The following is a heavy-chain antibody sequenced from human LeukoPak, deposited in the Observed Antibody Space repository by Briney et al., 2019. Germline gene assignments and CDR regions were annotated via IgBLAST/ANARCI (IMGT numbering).Heavy chain of an antibody. Sequence: GESLKISCKGSGYSFTNYWINWVRQMPGKGLEWMGIIYPGNSDTRYSPSFQGQVTISADKSISTAYLQWSSLKASDTAMYYCERSRGAHFDYWGQGTLVTVSS. D-gene: IGHD3-10*01. J-gene: IGHJ4*02. CDR1: GYSFTNYW. CDR2: IYPGNSDT. CDR3: ERSRGAHFDY. V-gene: IGHV5-51*01.